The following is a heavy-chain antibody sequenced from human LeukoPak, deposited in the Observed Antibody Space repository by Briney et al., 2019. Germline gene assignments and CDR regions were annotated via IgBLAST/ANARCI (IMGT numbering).Heavy chain of an antibody. CDR2: ISGSGGST. CDR1: GFTFSSYA. V-gene: IGHV3-23*01. Sequence: PGGSLRLSCAASGFTFSSYAMSWVRQAPGKGLEWVSAISGSGGSTYYADSVRGRFTISRDNSKNTLYLQMNSLRAEDTAVYYCAKDYDQEDYGMDIWGQGTTVTVSS. J-gene: IGHJ6*02. CDR3: AKDYDQEDYGMDI. D-gene: IGHD3-3*01.